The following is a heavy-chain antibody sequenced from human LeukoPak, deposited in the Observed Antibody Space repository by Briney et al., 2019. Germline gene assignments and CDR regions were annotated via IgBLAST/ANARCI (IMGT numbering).Heavy chain of an antibody. D-gene: IGHD6-19*01. Sequence: GTSVKVSCKASGFTXTSSAMQWVRQARGQRLEWIGWIVVGSGNTNYAQKFQERVTITRDMSTSTAYMELSSLRSEDTAVYYCAADRVGYQGIAVAYHPPGGLGGKGTLVTVS. CDR2: IVVGSGNT. V-gene: IGHV1-58*02. CDR1: GFTXTSSA. J-gene: IGHJ4*02. CDR3: AADRVGYQGIAVAYHPPGGL.